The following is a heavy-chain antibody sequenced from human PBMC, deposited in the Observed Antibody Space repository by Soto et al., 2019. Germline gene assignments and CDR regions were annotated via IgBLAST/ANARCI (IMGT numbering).Heavy chain of an antibody. J-gene: IGHJ6*02. V-gene: IGHV4-31*03. D-gene: IGHD3-3*01. CDR3: ARAQYYDFWSGSLHYGMDV. CDR2: IYYSGST. CDR1: GGSISSGGYY. Sequence: KPSETLSLTCTVSGGSISSGGYYWSWIRQHPGKGLEWIGYIYYSGSTYYNPSLKSRVTISVDTSKNQFSLKLSSVTAADTAVYYCARAQYYDFWSGSLHYGMDVWGQGTTVTVSS.